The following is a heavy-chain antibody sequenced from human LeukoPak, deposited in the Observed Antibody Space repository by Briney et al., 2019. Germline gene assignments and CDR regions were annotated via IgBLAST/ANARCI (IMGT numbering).Heavy chain of an antibody. D-gene: IGHD3-10*01. J-gene: IGHJ6*04. CDR3: ARGIHYYGSGMDV. CDR2: IYYSGST. V-gene: IGHV4-59*01. CDR1: GGSISSYY. Sequence: SETLSLTCTVSGGSISSYYWSWIRQPPGKGLEWIGYIYYSGSTNYNPSLKSRVTISVDTSKNQFSLKLSSVTAADTAVYYCARGIHYYGSGMDVWGKGTTVTVSS.